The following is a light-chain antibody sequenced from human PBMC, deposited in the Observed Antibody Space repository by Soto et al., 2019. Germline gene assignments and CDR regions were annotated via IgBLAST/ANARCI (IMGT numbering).Light chain of an antibody. V-gene: IGKV3-15*01. CDR1: QSVDIN. Sequence: EIVLTQATSTLSASPGDRVTLSRRASQSVDINLAWYQQRPGQAPRLLVYGASTKATDMPGRFSGRGSGTEFTLTINNLQSEDFAVYYCQQYRNCPRTFGQGTKVEI. CDR2: GAS. J-gene: IGKJ1*01. CDR3: QQYRNCPRT.